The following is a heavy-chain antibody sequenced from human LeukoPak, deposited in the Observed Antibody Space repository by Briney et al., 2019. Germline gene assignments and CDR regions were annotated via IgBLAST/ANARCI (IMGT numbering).Heavy chain of an antibody. V-gene: IGHV4-39*07. CDR2: IYYSGST. CDR3: ARDAHENYDYVWGSYRRDAFDI. CDR1: GGSISSSSYY. Sequence: SETLSLTCTVSGGSISSSSYYWGWIRQPPGKGLEWIGSIYYSGSTYYNPSLKSRVTISVDTSKNQFSLKLSSVTAADTAVYYCARDAHENYDYVWGSYRRDAFDIWGQGTMVTVSS. D-gene: IGHD3-16*02. J-gene: IGHJ3*02.